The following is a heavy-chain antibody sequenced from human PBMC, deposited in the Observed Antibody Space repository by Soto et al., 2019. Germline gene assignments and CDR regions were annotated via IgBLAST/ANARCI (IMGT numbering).Heavy chain of an antibody. CDR2: IYYSGST. V-gene: IGHV4-59*08. CDR1: GGSISSYY. D-gene: IGHD1-1*01. J-gene: IGHJ4*02. Sequence: SETLSLTCTVSGGSISSYYWSWIRQPPGKGLEWIGYIYYSGSTNYNPSLKSRVTISVDTSKNQFSLKLSSVTAADTAMYYCTRVTTTPYYFDYWGQGTLVTVSS. CDR3: TRVTTTPYYFDY.